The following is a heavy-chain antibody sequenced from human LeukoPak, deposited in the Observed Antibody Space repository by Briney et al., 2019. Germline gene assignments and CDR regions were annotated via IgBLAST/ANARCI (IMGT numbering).Heavy chain of an antibody. CDR3: ARGGRSSGWSHFDY. V-gene: IGHV3-30-3*01. CDR1: GFTFSSYA. J-gene: IGHJ4*02. CDR2: ISYDGSNK. Sequence: GGSLRLSCAASGFTFSSYAMHWVRQAPGKGLEWVAVISYDGSNKYYADSVKGRFTISRDNSKNTLYLQMNSLRAEDTAVYYCARGGRSSGWSHFDYWGQGTLVTVSS. D-gene: IGHD6-19*01.